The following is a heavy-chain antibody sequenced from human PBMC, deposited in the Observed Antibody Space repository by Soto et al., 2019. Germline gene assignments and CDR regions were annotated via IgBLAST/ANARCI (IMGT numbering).Heavy chain of an antibody. CDR2: IRRKVNDYAT. V-gene: IGHV3-73*01. D-gene: IGHD2-21*02. CDR1: GFTFSDST. Sequence: GGSLRLSCAASGFTFSDSTIHWVRQAPGKGPEWVGLIRRKVNDYATAYVASVRGRFAISREDSKSTSYLQMNSLKTEDTAVYYCSRSAPYNGDYQWGQGTLVTVSS. J-gene: IGHJ4*02. CDR3: SRSAPYNGDYQ.